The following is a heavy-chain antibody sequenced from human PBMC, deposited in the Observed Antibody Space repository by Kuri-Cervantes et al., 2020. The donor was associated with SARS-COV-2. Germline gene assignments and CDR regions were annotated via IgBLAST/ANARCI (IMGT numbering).Heavy chain of an antibody. CDR1: GGTFSSYA. J-gene: IGHJ4*02. CDR2: FDPEDGET. CDR3: ARVRPYYYGSGSPFDY. D-gene: IGHD3-10*01. Sequence: ASVKVSCKASGGTFSSYAISWVRQAPGKGLEWMGGFDPEDGETIYAQKFRGRVTMTEDTSTDTAYMELSSLRSDDTAVYYCARVRPYYYGSGSPFDYWGQGTLVTVSS. V-gene: IGHV1-24*01.